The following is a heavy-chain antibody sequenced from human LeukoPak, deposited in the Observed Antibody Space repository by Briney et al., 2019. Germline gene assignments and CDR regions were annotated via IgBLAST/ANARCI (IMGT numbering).Heavy chain of an antibody. D-gene: IGHD3-22*01. Sequence: PSQTLSLTCTVSGNSISSGDNYWSWIRQPAGKGLEWIGRIYTSGSTNYNPSLKSRVTISGDTSKNQFSLRLSSVTAADTAVYYCARASYSYDINGWVPFDYWGQGTMVTVSS. CDR2: IYTSGST. J-gene: IGHJ4*02. CDR1: GNSISSGDNY. CDR3: ARASYSYDINGWVPFDY. V-gene: IGHV4-61*02.